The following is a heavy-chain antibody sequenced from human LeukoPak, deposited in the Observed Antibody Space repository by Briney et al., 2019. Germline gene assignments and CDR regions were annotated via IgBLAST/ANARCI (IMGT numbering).Heavy chain of an antibody. CDR2: ISWNSGSI. CDR3: ARDLYCSSTSCSPEDAFDI. Sequence: PGGSLRLSCAASGFTFDDYAMHWVRQAPGKGLEWVSGISWNSGSIGYADSVKGRFTISRDNAKNSLYLQMNSLRAEDTAVYYCARDLYCSSTSCSPEDAFDIWGQGTMVTVSS. V-gene: IGHV3-9*01. CDR1: GFTFDDYA. D-gene: IGHD2-2*01. J-gene: IGHJ3*02.